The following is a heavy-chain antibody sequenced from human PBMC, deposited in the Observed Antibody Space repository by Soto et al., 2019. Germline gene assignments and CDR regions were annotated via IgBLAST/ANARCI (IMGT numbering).Heavy chain of an antibody. Sequence: SETLSLTCTVSGGSIRSTGYYGGWLRQPPGKGLEWIGTMYYSGSTYYNPSLKSRVTMSVDSAKNQFSLRLSSVTAADTAIYYCATSITVFGLLIPPFDPWGQGTQVTVSS. CDR1: GGSIRSTGYY. CDR2: MYYSGST. V-gene: IGHV4-39*01. D-gene: IGHD3-3*01. CDR3: ATSITVFGLLIPPFDP. J-gene: IGHJ5*02.